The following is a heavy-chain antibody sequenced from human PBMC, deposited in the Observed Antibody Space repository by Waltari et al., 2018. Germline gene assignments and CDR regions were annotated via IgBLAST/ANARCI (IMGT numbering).Heavy chain of an antibody. D-gene: IGHD2-2*01. V-gene: IGHV3-23*01. CDR2: VIGSGTTT. CDR1: GFTFSNYT. CDR3: AKAKSFHLLKSWGLDD. J-gene: IGHJ4*02. Sequence: EVQLLESGGGLVQPGGSLRLSCAASGFTFSNYTMTWGRQAPGKGLGWVAVVIGSGTTTYYADSVKGRFTISRDNSRNTLFLQLDSLRAEDTARYYCAKAKSFHLLKSWGLDDWGQGTLVTVSS.